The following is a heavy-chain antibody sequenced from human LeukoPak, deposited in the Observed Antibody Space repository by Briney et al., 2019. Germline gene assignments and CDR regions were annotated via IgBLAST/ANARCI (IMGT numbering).Heavy chain of an antibody. J-gene: IGHJ4*02. Sequence: GGSLRLSCAASGFTFSSYSMSWVRQAPGKGLEWVSSISSRSSYIDYADSVKGRLTISRDNAKNSLYLQMNSLRAEDTAVYYCARVMVRGLPRGTFNYWGQGTLVTVSS. CDR3: ARVMVRGLPRGTFNY. CDR1: GFTFSSYS. CDR2: ISSRSSYI. V-gene: IGHV3-21*01. D-gene: IGHD3-10*01.